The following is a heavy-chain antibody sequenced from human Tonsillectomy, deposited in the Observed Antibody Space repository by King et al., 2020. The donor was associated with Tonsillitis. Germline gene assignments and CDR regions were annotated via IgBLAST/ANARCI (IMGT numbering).Heavy chain of an antibody. Sequence: VQLVESGSEVKKPGASVKVSCKASGYDFTMYGLTWLRQAPGQGLEWLGWISAHNGNRNYAQKFQDRLTMTTDTSTATAYMELRSLTSGDTAVYYCARDRSPSAANPFDYWGQGTLVAVSS. CDR2: ISAHNGNR. V-gene: IGHV1-18*04. D-gene: IGHD2-15*01. J-gene: IGHJ4*02. CDR3: ARDRSPSAANPFDY. CDR1: GYDFTMYG.